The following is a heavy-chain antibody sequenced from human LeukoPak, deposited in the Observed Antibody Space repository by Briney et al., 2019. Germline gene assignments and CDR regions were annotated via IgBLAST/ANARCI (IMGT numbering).Heavy chain of an antibody. D-gene: IGHD3-10*01. CDR2: IQYSGST. CDR3: ARLAMVRGLDT. Sequence: SETLSLTCSVSGDSINSGGYYWNWIRQFPGEGLEWIGYIQYSGSTRYNMSLESRVTISVDTSKTQFSLKMTSLTVADTAVYYCARLAMVRGLDTWGQGTMVIVSS. CDR1: GDSINSGGYY. J-gene: IGHJ3*02. V-gene: IGHV4-31*03.